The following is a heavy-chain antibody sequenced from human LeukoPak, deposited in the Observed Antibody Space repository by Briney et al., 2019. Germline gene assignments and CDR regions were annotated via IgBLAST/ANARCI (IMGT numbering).Heavy chain of an antibody. CDR3: AKDLRAVGYCSSTSCPNWFDP. Sequence: GGSLRLSCAASGFTFSSYGMHWVRQAPGKGLEWVAFIRYDGSNKYYADSVKGRFTISRDNSKNTLYLQMNSLRAEDTAVYYCAKDLRAVGYCSSTSCPNWFDPWGQGTLVTVSS. CDR2: IRYDGSNK. CDR1: GFTFSSYG. V-gene: IGHV3-30*02. J-gene: IGHJ5*02. D-gene: IGHD2-2*01.